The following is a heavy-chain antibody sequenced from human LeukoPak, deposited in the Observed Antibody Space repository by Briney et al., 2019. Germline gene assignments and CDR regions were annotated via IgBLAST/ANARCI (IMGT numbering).Heavy chain of an antibody. D-gene: IGHD3-22*01. CDR1: GGSISSYY. CDR3: AKDPSPSTGYYYYFDY. J-gene: IGHJ4*02. V-gene: IGHV3-23*01. CDR2: VSGSGGST. Sequence: PSETLSLTCTVSGGSISSYYWSWVRQAPGKGLEWVSAVSGSGGSTYYADSVKGRFTISRDNSKNTLYLQMNSLRAEDTAVYFCAKDPSPSTGYYYYFDYWGQGTLVTVSS.